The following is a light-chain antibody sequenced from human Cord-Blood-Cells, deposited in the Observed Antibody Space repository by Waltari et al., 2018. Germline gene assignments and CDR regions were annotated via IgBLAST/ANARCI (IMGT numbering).Light chain of an antibody. V-gene: IGKV3-11*01. J-gene: IGKJ5*01. CDR1: QSVSSY. Sequence: VLTQPSAPPSLSPGPRSTLSCSASQSVSSYLAWYHQNPGQAPRLLIYEATNRATGIPARFSGSGSVTDFTLTISSLEPEDFAVYYCQQRSNPITFGQGTRLEIK. CDR2: EAT. CDR3: QQRSNPIT.